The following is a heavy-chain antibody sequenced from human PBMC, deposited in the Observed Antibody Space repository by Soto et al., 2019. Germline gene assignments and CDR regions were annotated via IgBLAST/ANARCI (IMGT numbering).Heavy chain of an antibody. D-gene: IGHD7-27*01. Sequence: PSETMSLTSTVSGGSISSSRYYWGWIRQPPGKGLEWVGSFYYSGNTYYNPSLKSRVTISVDTSKNQFSLKLSSVTAADTAVYYCAKNWNWGSLVHWGQGTLVTSPQ. V-gene: IGHV4-39*01. CDR3: AKNWNWGSLVH. CDR2: FYYSGNT. CDR1: GGSISSSRYY. J-gene: IGHJ4*02.